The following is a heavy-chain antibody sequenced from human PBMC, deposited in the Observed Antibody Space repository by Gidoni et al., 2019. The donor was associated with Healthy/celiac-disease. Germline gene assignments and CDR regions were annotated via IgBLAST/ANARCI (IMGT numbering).Heavy chain of an antibody. D-gene: IGHD3-10*01. Sequence: EVQLVESGGGLVQPGRSLRLSCTASGFTFGDYAMSWVRQAPGKGLEWVGFIRSKAYGGTTEYAASVKGRFTISRDDSKSIAYLQMNSLKTEDTAVYYCTRDPRGRGYFDLWGRGTLVTVSS. CDR3: TRDPRGRGYFDL. CDR1: GFTFGDYA. J-gene: IGHJ2*01. CDR2: IRSKAYGGTT. V-gene: IGHV3-49*04.